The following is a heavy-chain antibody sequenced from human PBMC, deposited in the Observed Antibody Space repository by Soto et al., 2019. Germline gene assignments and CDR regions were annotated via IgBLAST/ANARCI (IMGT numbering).Heavy chain of an antibody. CDR2: INHSGST. D-gene: IGHD3-16*01. V-gene: IGHV4-34*01. CDR1: GGSFSGYY. Sequence: SETLSLTCAVYGGSFSGYYWSWIRQPPGKGLEWIGEINHSGSTNYNPSLKSRVTISVATSKNQFSLKLSSVTAADTAVYYCARRRGGLILHYYYYGMDVWGQGTTVTVSS. CDR3: ARRRGGLILHYYYYGMDV. J-gene: IGHJ6*02.